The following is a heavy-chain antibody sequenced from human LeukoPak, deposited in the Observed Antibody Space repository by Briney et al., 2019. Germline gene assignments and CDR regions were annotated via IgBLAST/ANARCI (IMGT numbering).Heavy chain of an antibody. CDR2: IYYSGTT. CDR1: GGSISGSNYY. J-gene: IGHJ5*02. CDR3: ARLGRTYYDFWSGP. D-gene: IGHD3-3*01. Sequence: PSETLSLTCTVSGGSISGSNYYWGWIRQPPGKGLEWIGSIYYSGTTYYNPSLKSRVTISVDTSKNQFSLEVTSMTAADTAVYYCARLGRTYYDFWSGPWGQGTLVTVSS. V-gene: IGHV4-39*01.